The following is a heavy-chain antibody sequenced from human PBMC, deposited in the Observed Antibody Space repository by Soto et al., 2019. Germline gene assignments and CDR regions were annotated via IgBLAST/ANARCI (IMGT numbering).Heavy chain of an antibody. J-gene: IGHJ4*02. V-gene: IGHV4-59*01. CDR1: GGSISSYD. D-gene: IGHD5-18*01. Sequence: SETLSLTCTVSGGSISSYDWSWIRQPPGKGLEWIGYTYYSGTTNYNPSLKSRVTISLDTSKNQSSLKLSSVTAADTAVYYCARVDTAIAFYFDYWGQGTLVTVSS. CDR2: TYYSGTT. CDR3: ARVDTAIAFYFDY.